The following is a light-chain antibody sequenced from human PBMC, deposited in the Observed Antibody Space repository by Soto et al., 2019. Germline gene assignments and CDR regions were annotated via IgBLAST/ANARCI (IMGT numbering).Light chain of an antibody. CDR1: QSLGTN. Sequence: EIEMTQYPATLSVSPGERATLSCRASQSLGTNLAWFQQKPGQVPRLLIHGASTRATGIPARLSGSGSGTDFTPTTISLQSADFAVYYCQQHNQWPRTFGQGTKVDIK. CDR3: QQHNQWPRT. CDR2: GAS. J-gene: IGKJ1*01. V-gene: IGKV3-15*01.